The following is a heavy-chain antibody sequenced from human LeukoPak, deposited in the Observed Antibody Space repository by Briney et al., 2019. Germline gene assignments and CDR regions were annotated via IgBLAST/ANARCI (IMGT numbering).Heavy chain of an antibody. D-gene: IGHD3-22*01. CDR2: ISSSSSYI. Sequence: GGSLRLSCAASGFTFSSYSMNWVRQAPGKGLEWVSSISSSSSYIYYADSVKGRFTISRDNAKNSLYLQMNSLRAEDTSVYYCARVYYDSSALGYFDYWGQGTLVTVSS. V-gene: IGHV3-21*01. CDR3: ARVYYDSSALGYFDY. J-gene: IGHJ4*02. CDR1: GFTFSSYS.